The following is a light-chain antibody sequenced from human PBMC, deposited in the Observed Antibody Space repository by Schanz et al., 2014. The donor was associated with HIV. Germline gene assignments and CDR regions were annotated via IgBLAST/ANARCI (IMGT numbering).Light chain of an antibody. V-gene: IGKV3-20*01. J-gene: IGKJ2*03. CDR1: QSVSSY. Sequence: EIVLTQSPATLSLSPGERATLSCRASQSVSSYLAWYQQKPGQAPRLLIYDASNRATGISARFSGSGSGTDFTLTISRLEPEDFAVYYCQQYGGSPPYSFGQGTKVEIK. CDR2: DAS. CDR3: QQYGGSPPYS.